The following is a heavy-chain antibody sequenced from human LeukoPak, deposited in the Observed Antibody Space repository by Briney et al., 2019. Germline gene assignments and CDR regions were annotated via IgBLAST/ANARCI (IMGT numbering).Heavy chain of an antibody. V-gene: IGHV4-39*01. D-gene: IGHD6-13*01. Sequence: SETLSLTCSVSGGSISSSSCYWGWIRQPPGKGLEWIGSVYYTGDTYYNPSLKSRVTVSVDTSKNQFSLNLRSVTAADTAVYYCARQGIYSTVSHRFVPWGQGTLVTVSS. CDR3: ARQGIYSTVSHRFVP. J-gene: IGHJ5*02. CDR2: VYYTGDT. CDR1: GGSISSSSCY.